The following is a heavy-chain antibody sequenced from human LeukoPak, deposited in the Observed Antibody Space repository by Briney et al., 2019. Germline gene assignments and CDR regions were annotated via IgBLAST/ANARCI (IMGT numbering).Heavy chain of an antibody. CDR1: GFTVGSNY. V-gene: IGHV3-53*01. D-gene: IGHD6-6*01. Sequence: GGSLRLSCAASGFTVGSNYMSWVRQAPGKGLEWVSVIYIGGNTYYADSVRGRFTISRDNSKNTLYLQMNSLRAEDTAVYYCAKVEYSSNIPQHWGQGTLVTVSS. J-gene: IGHJ1*01. CDR2: IYIGGNT. CDR3: AKVEYSSNIPQH.